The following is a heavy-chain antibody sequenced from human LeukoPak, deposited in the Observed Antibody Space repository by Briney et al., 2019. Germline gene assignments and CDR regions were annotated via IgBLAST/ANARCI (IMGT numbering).Heavy chain of an antibody. J-gene: IGHJ4*02. CDR3: AMDGIGDGDY. Sequence: PGRSLRLSCAASGFTFSSYGMHGVRQAPGKGLEWVAVIWYDGSNKYYADSVKGRFTTSRDNSKNTLYLQMNSLRAEDTAVYYCAMDGIGDGDYWGQGTLVTVSS. CDR1: GFTFSSYG. V-gene: IGHV3-33*01. CDR2: IWYDGSNK. D-gene: IGHD1-26*01.